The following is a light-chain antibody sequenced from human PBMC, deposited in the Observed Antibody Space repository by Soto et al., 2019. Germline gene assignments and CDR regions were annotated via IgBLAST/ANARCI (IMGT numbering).Light chain of an antibody. CDR1: QSIGTD. V-gene: IGKV1-39*01. Sequence: IQMTQSPSSLSASMGDRVSITCRASQSIGTDLNWYQQKPGKAPKLLIYGASTLQGGVPSRFSGSVSGTEFTLTISSLQPGDLATYFCQQTYSTPWTFGQGTKVDIK. CDR3: QQTYSTPWT. J-gene: IGKJ1*01. CDR2: GAS.